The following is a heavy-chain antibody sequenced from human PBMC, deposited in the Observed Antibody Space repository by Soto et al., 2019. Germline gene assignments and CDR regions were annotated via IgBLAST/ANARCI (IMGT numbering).Heavy chain of an antibody. CDR3: AGPVYYDSSGYTTIDY. V-gene: IGHV5-51*01. Sequence: PGESLKISCKGSGYSFTSYWIGWVRQMPGKGLEWMGIIYPGDSDTRYSPSFQGQVTISADKSISTAYLQWGSLKASDTAIYYCAGPVYYDSSGYTTIDYWGQGTLVTVSS. J-gene: IGHJ4*02. D-gene: IGHD3-22*01. CDR2: IYPGDSDT. CDR1: GYSFTSYW.